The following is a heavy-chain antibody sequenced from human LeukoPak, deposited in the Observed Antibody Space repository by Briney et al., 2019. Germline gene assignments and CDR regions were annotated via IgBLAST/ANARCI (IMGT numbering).Heavy chain of an antibody. J-gene: IGHJ6*03. V-gene: IGHV3-23*01. CDR1: GFTLSTYA. D-gene: IGHD3-3*01. CDR2: TSSSDAGT. CDR3: ARALFGVVTLLYYMDV. Sequence: PGGSLRLSCAASGFTLSTYAMSWVRQTPGKGLEWVAATSSSDAGTYHAGSVRGRFTISRDNSKNTLYLQMNSLRAEDTAVYYCARALFGVVTLLYYMDVWGKGTTVTVSS.